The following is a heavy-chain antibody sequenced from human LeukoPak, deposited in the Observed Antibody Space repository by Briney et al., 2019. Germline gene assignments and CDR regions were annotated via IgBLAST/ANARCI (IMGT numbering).Heavy chain of an antibody. J-gene: IGHJ4*02. V-gene: IGHV4-34*01. CDR2: INHSGST. CDR1: GGSFSGYY. D-gene: IGHD3-16*02. CDR3: ARGLPSYDYVWGSYRFPIYYFDY. Sequence: PSETLSLTCAVYGGSFSGYYWSWIRQPPGKGLEWIGEINHSGSTNYNPSLKSRVTISVDTSKIQFSLKLSSVTAADTAVYYCARGLPSYDYVWGSYRFPIYYFDYWGQGTLVTVSS.